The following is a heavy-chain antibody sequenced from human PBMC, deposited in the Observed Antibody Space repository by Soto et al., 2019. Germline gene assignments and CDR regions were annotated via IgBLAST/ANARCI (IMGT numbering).Heavy chain of an antibody. CDR3: TTGVVPS. V-gene: IGHV3-15*01. D-gene: IGHD2-15*01. Sequence: GGSLRLSCAASGLTFSNAWMSWVRQAPGKGLEWIGRIKTKTDGETTDYAAPVKGRVTISRDDSKNTVYLQMNSLKTEDTAVYYCTTGVVPSWGQRTLVTVSS. CDR2: IKTKTDGETT. J-gene: IGHJ5*02. CDR1: GLTFSNAW.